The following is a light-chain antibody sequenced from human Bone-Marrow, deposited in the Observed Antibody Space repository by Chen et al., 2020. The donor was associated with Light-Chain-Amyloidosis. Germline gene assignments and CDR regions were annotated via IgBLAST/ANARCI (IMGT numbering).Light chain of an antibody. Sequence: NFMLTQPHSVSESPGKTVIISCTRSSGSIATNYAEWDQQRPGSSPTTVIYEDDQRPTGVPDRFSGSIDRSSNSASLTISGLKTEDDADYYCQSYQGSSQGVFGGGTKLTVL. CDR1: SGSIATNY. J-gene: IGLJ3*02. V-gene: IGLV6-57*01. CDR3: QSYQGSSQGV. CDR2: EDD.